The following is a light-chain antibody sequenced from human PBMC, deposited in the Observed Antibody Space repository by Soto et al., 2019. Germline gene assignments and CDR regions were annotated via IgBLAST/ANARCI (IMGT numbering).Light chain of an antibody. Sequence: EIMRTQSPGTLSLSRGERAALSCRASQSVSNNYLAWYKQKPGQAPRILIYGASNRATGIPDRFSGSGSGTAFTLPLRRLEPEDFAVDYCQHYGSSGTFGPGTKVDIK. CDR2: GAS. V-gene: IGKV3-20*01. CDR3: QHYGSSGT. CDR1: QSVSNNY. J-gene: IGKJ1*01.